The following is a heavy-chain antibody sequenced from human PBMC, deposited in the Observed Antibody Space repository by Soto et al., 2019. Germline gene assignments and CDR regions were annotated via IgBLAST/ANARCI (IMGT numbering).Heavy chain of an antibody. CDR2: IYYSGST. V-gene: IGHV4-59*01. CDR3: ARAVCATGVCYTWDRSFDP. D-gene: IGHD2-8*01. J-gene: IGHJ5*02. CDR1: GGSISRYY. Sequence: SETLSLTCTVSGGSISRYYWSWIRQPPGKGLEWIGYIYYSGSTNYNPSLKSRVTISVDTSKNQFSLKLSSVTAADTAVYFCARAVCATGVCYTWDRSFDPWGQGTQVTVSS.